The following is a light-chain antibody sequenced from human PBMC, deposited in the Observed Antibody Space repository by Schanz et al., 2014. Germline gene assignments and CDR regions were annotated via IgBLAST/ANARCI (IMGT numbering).Light chain of an antibody. CDR2: GNS. CDR1: SSNIGAGYD. J-gene: IGLJ3*02. CDR3: AAWDDSLNGRNWV. Sequence: QSVLTQPPSVSGAPGQRVTISCTGSSSNIGAGYDVHWYQQLPGTAPKLLIYGNSNRPSGVPDRFSGSKSGTSASLAITGLQSEDEADYYCAAWDDSLNGRNWVFGGGTKLTVL. V-gene: IGLV1-40*01.